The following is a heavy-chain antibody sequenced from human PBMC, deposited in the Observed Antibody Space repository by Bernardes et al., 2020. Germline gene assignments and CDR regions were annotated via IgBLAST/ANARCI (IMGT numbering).Heavy chain of an antibody. Sequence: GGSLRLSCAASGFIFSDYYMSWIRQAPGKGLEWVSYISSSGSTIYYADSVKGRFTISRDNARNSLYLQMNSLRAEDTALYYCARVSRHAFDIWGQGTMVTVSS. CDR1: GFIFSDYY. V-gene: IGHV3-11*01. J-gene: IGHJ3*02. CDR3: ARVSRHAFDI. D-gene: IGHD1-1*01. CDR2: ISSSGSTI.